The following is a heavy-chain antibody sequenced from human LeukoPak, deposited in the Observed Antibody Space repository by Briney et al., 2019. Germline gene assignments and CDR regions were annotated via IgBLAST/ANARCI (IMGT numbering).Heavy chain of an antibody. V-gene: IGHV3-33*08. CDR3: ARDRGFTYYYDTSGYCDY. D-gene: IGHD3-22*01. CDR2: IWNDGSNK. CDR1: GFIFGNYP. Sequence: GGSLRLSCAASGFIFGNYPMNWVRQAPGKGLEWVAVIWNDGSNKYYADSVRGRFTISRDNSKNTLFLQMNSLRTEDTAVYYCARDRGFTYYYDTSGYCDYWGQGTLVTVSS. J-gene: IGHJ4*02.